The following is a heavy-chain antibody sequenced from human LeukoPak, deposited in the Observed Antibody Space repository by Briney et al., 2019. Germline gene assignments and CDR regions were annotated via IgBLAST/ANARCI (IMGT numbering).Heavy chain of an antibody. V-gene: IGHV5-10-1*01. CDR3: ARILYGDYAVDY. J-gene: IGHJ4*02. CDR1: GYSFTSYW. Sequence: PGASLQISCKGSGYSFTSYWISWVRQLPGKGLEWMGRIDPSDSYTNYSPSFQGHVTISADKSISTAYLQWSSLKASDTAMYYCARILYGDYAVDYWGQGTLVTVSS. D-gene: IGHD4-17*01. CDR2: IDPSDSYT.